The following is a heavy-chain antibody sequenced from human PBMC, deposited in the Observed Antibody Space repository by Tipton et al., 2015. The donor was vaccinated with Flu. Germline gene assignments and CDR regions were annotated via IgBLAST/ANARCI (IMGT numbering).Heavy chain of an antibody. D-gene: IGHD2-2*01. CDR3: ARGHCSSTSCLYYFDY. Sequence: TLSLTCAVYGGSFSGYYWSWIRQPPGKGLEWIGEINHSGRTNYNPSLKSRVTISVDTSKNQFSLKLSSVTAADTAVYYCARGHCSSTSCLYYFDYWGQGTLVTVSS. CDR1: GGSFSGYY. CDR2: INHSGRT. V-gene: IGHV4-34*01. J-gene: IGHJ4*02.